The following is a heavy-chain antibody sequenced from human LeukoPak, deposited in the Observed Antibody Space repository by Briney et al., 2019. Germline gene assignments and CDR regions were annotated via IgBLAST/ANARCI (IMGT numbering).Heavy chain of an antibody. CDR2: IYSGGST. V-gene: IGHV3-66*01. CDR3: ARDNYYYYMDV. CDR1: GFTFSTYA. Sequence: GGSLRLSCAASGFTFSTYAMTWVRQAPGKGLEWVSVIYSGGSTYYADSVKGRFTIFRDNSKNTVYLQMNSLRAEDTAVYYCARDNYYYYMDVWGKGTTVTISS. J-gene: IGHJ6*03.